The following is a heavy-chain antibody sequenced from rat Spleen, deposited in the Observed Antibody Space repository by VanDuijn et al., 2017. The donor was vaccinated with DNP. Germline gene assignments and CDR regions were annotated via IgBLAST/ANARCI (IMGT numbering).Heavy chain of an antibody. Sequence: EVQLVASGGGLVQPGRSLKLSCVVSGITLSNYGMAWVRQAPKKGLEWVATITNSGGNTYYRDSVKGRFTISREYAKSTLYLQMDSLRSEDTATYYCATSGYGYDGYPFAYWGHGTLVTVSS. CDR2: ITNSGGNT. J-gene: IGHJ3*01. D-gene: IGHD1-12*03. CDR3: ATSGYGYDGYPFAY. V-gene: IGHV5S13*01. CDR1: GITLSNYG.